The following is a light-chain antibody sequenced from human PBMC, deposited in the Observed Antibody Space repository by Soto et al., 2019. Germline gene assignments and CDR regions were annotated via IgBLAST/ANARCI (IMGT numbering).Light chain of an antibody. CDR3: QQYNNWPAST. Sequence: EIVMTQSPATLSVSPGERATLSCRASQSVSSNLAWYQQKPGKAPRLLIYGASTRATGIPARFSGRGSGTEFTLTISSLQSEDFAVYYCQQYNNWPASTFGQGTKVEIK. CDR1: QSVSSN. V-gene: IGKV3-15*01. CDR2: GAS. J-gene: IGKJ1*01.